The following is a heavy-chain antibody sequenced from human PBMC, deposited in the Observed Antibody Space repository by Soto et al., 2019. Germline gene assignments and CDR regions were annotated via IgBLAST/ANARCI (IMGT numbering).Heavy chain of an antibody. J-gene: IGHJ5*02. D-gene: IGHD3-10*01. CDR1: GGSFSGYY. CDR2: INHSGST. V-gene: IGHV4-34*01. CDR3: AREEVAYQGSESYNWFDP. Sequence: TSETLSLTCAVYGGSFSGYYWSWIRQPPGKGLEWIGEINHSGSTNYNPSLKSRVTISVDTSKNQFSLKLSSVTAADTAVYYCAREEVAYQGSESYNWFDPWSQGTLVTVSS.